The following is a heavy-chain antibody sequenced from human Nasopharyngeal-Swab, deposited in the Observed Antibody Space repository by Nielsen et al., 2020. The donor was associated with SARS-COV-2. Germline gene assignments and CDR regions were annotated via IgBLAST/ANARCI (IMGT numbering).Heavy chain of an antibody. CDR1: GFTFSSYA. Sequence: GESLKISCAASGFTFSSYAMSWVRQAPGKGLEWVSAISGSGGSTYYADSVKGRFTISRDNSKNTLYLQMNSLRAEDTAVYYRARGDTVTILTHFDYWGQGTLVTVSS. CDR3: ARGDTVTILTHFDY. D-gene: IGHD4-17*01. CDR2: ISGSGGST. V-gene: IGHV3-23*01. J-gene: IGHJ4*02.